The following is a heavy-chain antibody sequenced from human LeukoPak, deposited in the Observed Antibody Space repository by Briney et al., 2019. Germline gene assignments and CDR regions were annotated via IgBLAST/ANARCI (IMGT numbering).Heavy chain of an antibody. J-gene: IGHJ4*02. CDR2: IYSGGST. V-gene: IGHV3-66*01. CDR1: GFTVSSNY. Sequence: GGSLSLSCAASGFTVSSNYMSWVRQAPGKGLEWVSVIYSGGSTYYADSVKDRFTISRDNSKNTLYLQMNSLRAEDTAVYYCARDQQGDYKFDYWGQGTLVTVSS. D-gene: IGHD4-17*01. CDR3: ARDQQGDYKFDY.